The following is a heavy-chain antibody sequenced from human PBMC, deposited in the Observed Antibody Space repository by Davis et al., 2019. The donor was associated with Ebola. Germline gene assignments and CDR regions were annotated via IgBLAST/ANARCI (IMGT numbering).Heavy chain of an antibody. CDR1: GYSFTNYA. CDR2: INAGNGNT. J-gene: IGHJ4*02. CDR3: ARDEFDY. V-gene: IGHV1-3*01. Sequence: ASVKVSCKASGYSFTNYAIHWVRQAPGQRLEWMGWINAGNGNTEYSQKFQGRVTITRDTSASTAYMELSSLRSEDTAVYFCARDEFDYWGQGTLVTVSS.